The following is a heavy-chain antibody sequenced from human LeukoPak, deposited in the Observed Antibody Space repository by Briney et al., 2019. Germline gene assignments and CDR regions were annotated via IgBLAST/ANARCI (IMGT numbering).Heavy chain of an antibody. V-gene: IGHV4-59*12. CDR2: SYYSGSP. CDR1: GGSISSYY. D-gene: IGHD3-22*01. J-gene: IGHJ4*02. Sequence: SETLSLTCTVSGGSISSYYWSWIRQPPGKGLEWIGYSYYSGSPNYNPSLKSRVTMSLDKSKNQFSLKLTSVTAADTAVYYCARGRGDYFDTSGYFFGYWGQGTLVTVSS. CDR3: ARGRGDYFDTSGYFFGY.